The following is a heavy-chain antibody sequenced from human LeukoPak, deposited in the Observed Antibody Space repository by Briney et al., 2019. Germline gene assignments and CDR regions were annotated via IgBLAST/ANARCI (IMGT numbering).Heavy chain of an antibody. V-gene: IGHV3-33*01. CDR2: IWYDGSNK. CDR3: ARSYYYGSGSYYQGY. CDR1: GFTFSSYG. J-gene: IGHJ4*02. D-gene: IGHD3-10*01. Sequence: PGRSLRLSCAASGFTFSSYGMHWVRQAPGKGLEWVAVIWYDGSNKYYADPVKGRFTISRDNSKNTLYLQMNSLRAEDTAVYYCARSYYYGSGSYYQGYWGQGTLVTVSS.